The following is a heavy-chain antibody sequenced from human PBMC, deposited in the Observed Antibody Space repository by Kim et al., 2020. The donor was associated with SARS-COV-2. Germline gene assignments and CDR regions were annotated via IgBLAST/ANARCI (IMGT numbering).Heavy chain of an antibody. D-gene: IGHD2-21*02. Sequence: GRFTISRDKAKNSLYLQVNSLRAEDTAVYYCARGSDFVVVTAIPSGWFDPWGQGTLVTVSS. V-gene: IGHV3-11*01. CDR3: ARGSDFVVVTAIPSGWFDP. J-gene: IGHJ5*02.